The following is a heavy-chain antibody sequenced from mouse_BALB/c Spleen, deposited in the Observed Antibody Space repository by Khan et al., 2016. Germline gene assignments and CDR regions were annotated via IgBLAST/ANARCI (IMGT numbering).Heavy chain of an antibody. CDR2: IWRGGST. Sequence: QVQLKESGPSLVQPSQSLSITCKVSGFSLTSYGVHWVSQSPGKGLEWLGVIWRGGSTDYNAAFMSRLRITKDNSKGQVFFKMTSPPADVAAIYSCAKSNCDVGYDVMHCCCLGTSVTVTS. V-gene: IGHV2-5-1*01. D-gene: IGHD3-3*01. CDR3: AKSNCDVGYDVMHC. J-gene: IGHJ4*01. CDR1: GFSLTSYG.